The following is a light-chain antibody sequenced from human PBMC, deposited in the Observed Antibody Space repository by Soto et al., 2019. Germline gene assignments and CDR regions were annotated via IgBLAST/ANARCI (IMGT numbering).Light chain of an antibody. J-gene: IGLJ3*02. Sequence: QSVLTQPPSASGTPGQRVTISCSGSSSNIGSNYVYWYQQLPGTAPKLLIYSNTQRPSGVPDRFSGSKSGTSASLAISGLRSEDDADYYCAAWDDSLSGPWVFGGGTKLTVL. CDR3: AAWDDSLSGPWV. CDR1: SSNIGSNY. CDR2: SNT. V-gene: IGLV1-47*02.